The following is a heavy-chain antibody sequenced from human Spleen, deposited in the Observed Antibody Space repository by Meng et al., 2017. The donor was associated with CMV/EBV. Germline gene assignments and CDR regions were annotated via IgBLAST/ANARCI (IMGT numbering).Heavy chain of an antibody. CDR3: ARAGSGYYGMDV. CDR2: ISWNSGSI. Sequence: GGSLRLSCAASGFTFDDYAMHWVRQAPGKGLEWVSGISWNSGSIGYADSVKGRFTISRDNAKNSLYLQMNSLRAEDTALNYCARAGSGYYGMDVWGQGTTVTVSS. J-gene: IGHJ6*02. V-gene: IGHV3-9*01. D-gene: IGHD1-1*01. CDR1: GFTFDDYA.